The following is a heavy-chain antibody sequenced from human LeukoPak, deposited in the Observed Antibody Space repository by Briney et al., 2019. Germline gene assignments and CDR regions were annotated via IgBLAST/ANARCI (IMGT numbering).Heavy chain of an antibody. CDR2: ISYDGSKR. D-gene: IGHD3-22*01. CDR1: GFTFSTYA. J-gene: IGHJ4*02. CDR3: ARDYDTSGSYFDFFDY. V-gene: IGHV3-30-3*01. Sequence: PGGSLRLSCAASGFTFSTYAVHWVRQAPGKGLEWVAVISYDGSKRYYADSVKGRFTISRDNSKNAFLQVNSLRAEDTAVYYCARDYDTSGSYFDFFDYWGQGTLVTVSS.